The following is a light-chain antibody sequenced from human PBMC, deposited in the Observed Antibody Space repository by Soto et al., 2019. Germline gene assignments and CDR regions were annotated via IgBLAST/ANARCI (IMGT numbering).Light chain of an antibody. CDR3: SSCTRSSIIMI. CDR1: SSDVGGYNY. J-gene: IGLJ2*01. CDR2: DVS. Sequence: QSALTQPASVSGSPGQSITISCTGTSSDVGGYNYVSWYQQHPGKAPKLMIYDVSNRRSGVSTRFSGSKSGNTASLTISGLPPEDEADYYWSSCTRSSIIMIFGGGTKLTVL. V-gene: IGLV2-14*01.